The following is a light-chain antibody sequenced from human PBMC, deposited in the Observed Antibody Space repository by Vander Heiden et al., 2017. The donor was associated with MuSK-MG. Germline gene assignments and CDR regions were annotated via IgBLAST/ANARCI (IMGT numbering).Light chain of an antibody. CDR1: QSVSSN. CDR2: GE. Sequence: EIVMTQSPATLSVSPGERATLSCRASQSVSSNLAWYQQKPDQAPRILIYGEYSGYGKEFTLTISSRQSEDFAVYYCQQYNNWPPFTFGHGTKVDIK. J-gene: IGKJ3*01. CDR3: QQYNNWPPFT. V-gene: IGKV3-15*01.